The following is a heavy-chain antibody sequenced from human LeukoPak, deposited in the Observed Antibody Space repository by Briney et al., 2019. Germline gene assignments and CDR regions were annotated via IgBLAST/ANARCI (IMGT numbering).Heavy chain of an antibody. Sequence: SQTLSLTCTLSGGSISSYYWSWLRQPPRKGLEWIGNTYPSESTNPNPSLTSRVTISVDTSKNHLSLKLSSVTAADTAVYYCARGAYYHDTMDWGQGTLVTVSS. J-gene: IGHJ4*02. V-gene: IGHV4-59*01. D-gene: IGHD3-22*01. CDR3: ARGAYYHDTMD. CDR2: TYPSEST. CDR1: GGSISSYY.